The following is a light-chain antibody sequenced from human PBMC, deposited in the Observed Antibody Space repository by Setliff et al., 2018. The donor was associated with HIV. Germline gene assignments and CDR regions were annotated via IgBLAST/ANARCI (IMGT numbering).Light chain of an antibody. V-gene: IGLV2-14*01. CDR3: VSWDDSLNGIYV. CDR1: SSDVGRYNY. CDR2: EVS. J-gene: IGLJ1*01. Sequence: QSVLTQPASVSGSPGQSITISCTGTSSDVGRYNYVSWYQQHPGKAPKLLIYEVSNRPSGVSNRFSGSKSGNTASLAISGLRAEDEGDYYCVSWDDSLNGIYVFGIGTKVTVL.